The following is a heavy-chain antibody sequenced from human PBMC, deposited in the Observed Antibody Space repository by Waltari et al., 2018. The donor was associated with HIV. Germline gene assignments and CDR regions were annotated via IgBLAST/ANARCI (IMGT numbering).Heavy chain of an antibody. V-gene: IGHV3-48*01. CDR2: ITSSSSTI. CDR1: GFTFSSYS. CDR3: ASAAAED. J-gene: IGHJ4*02. D-gene: IGHD6-13*01. Sequence: EVQLVESGGGLVQPGGSLRLSCAASGFTFSSYSMNWVRQVPGKVLEWVSSITSSSSTIYYADSVKGRFTISRDNAKDSLYLQMNSLRAEDTAVYYCASAAAEDWGQGTLVTVSS.